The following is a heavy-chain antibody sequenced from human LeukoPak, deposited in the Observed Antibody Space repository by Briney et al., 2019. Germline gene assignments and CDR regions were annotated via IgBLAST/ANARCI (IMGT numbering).Heavy chain of an antibody. V-gene: IGHV3-21*01. CDR2: ISSSSSYI. Sequence: GGSLRLSCAASGFTFSSYSMNWVRQAPGKGLEWVSSISSSSSYIYCADSVRGRFTISRDNAKNSLYLQMNSLRAEDTAVYYCARDASYGDYDSNDAFGIWGQGTMVIVSS. J-gene: IGHJ3*02. D-gene: IGHD4-17*01. CDR1: GFTFSSYS. CDR3: ARDASYGDYDSNDAFGI.